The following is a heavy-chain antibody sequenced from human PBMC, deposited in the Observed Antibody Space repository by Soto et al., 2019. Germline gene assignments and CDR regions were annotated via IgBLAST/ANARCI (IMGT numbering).Heavy chain of an antibody. CDR3: AAVAAAGTSGWFDP. V-gene: IGHV1-69*02. CDR2: IIPILGIA. CDR1: GGTFSSYT. Sequence: QVQLVQSGAEVKKPGSSVKVSCKASGGTFSSYTISWVRQAPGQGLEWMGRIIPILGIANYAQKFQGRVTITADKSTSTAYMELSTLRSEDTAVYYCAAVAAAGTSGWFDPWGQGTLVTVSS. J-gene: IGHJ5*02. D-gene: IGHD6-13*01.